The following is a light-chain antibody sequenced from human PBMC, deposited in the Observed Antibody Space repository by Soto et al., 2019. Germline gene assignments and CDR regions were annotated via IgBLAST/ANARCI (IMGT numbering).Light chain of an antibody. CDR1: QSVGSN. J-gene: IGKJ1*01. CDR2: GAS. Sequence: EIVMTQSPATLSVSPGERATLSCRASQSVGSNLAWYQQKPGQAPRLLIYGASIRATGIPARFSGRVSGTEFTLTISSLQSEDFAVYYCQEYIHWPPGMFGPGTTVDIK. CDR3: QEYIHWPPGM. V-gene: IGKV3-15*01.